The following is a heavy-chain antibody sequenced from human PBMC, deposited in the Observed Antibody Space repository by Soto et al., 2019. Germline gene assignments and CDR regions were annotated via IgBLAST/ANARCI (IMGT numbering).Heavy chain of an antibody. CDR3: ARARIVGATGALFDY. J-gene: IGHJ4*02. V-gene: IGHV1-69*13. D-gene: IGHD1-26*01. CDR2: IIPIFGTA. CDR1: GGTFSSYA. Sequence: GASVKVCCKASGGTFSSYASSWVRQAPGQGLEWMGGIIPIFGTANYAQKFQGRVTITADESTSTAYMELSSLRSEDTAVYYCARARIVGATGALFDYWGQGTLVTVSS.